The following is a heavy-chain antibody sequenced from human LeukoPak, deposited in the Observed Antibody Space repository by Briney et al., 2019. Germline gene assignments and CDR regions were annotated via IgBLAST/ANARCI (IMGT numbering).Heavy chain of an antibody. J-gene: IGHJ4*02. CDR3: AGGVTTVSNFDY. CDR2: IYYSGST. D-gene: IGHD4-17*01. Sequence: SETLSLTCTVSGGSISSYYWSWIRQPPGKGLEWIGYIYYSGSTNYNPFLKSRVTISVDTSKNQFSLKLSSVTAADTAVYYCAGGVTTVSNFDYWGQGTLVTVSS. V-gene: IGHV4-59*01. CDR1: GGSISSYY.